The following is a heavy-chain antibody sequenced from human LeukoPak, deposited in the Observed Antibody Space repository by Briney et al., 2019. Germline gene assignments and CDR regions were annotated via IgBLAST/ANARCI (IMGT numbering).Heavy chain of an antibody. J-gene: IGHJ4*02. V-gene: IGHV1-18*01. Sequence: ASVKVSCKASGYSFTGYGVAWVRQAPGQGLEWMGWIAAYNGLTNYAENLQGRITLSTDTSTSSAFMELRNLTSDDTAVYFCVRSYGLEGDYWGRGTLVTVSS. D-gene: IGHD3-16*01. CDR3: VRSYGLEGDY. CDR1: GYSFTGYG. CDR2: IAAYNGLT.